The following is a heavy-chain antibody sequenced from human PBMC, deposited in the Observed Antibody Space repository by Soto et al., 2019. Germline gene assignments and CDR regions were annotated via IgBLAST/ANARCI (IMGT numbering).Heavy chain of an antibody. CDR3: ARTRQVVMFRLTYYYYRCMDV. CDR1: GVTFSSYA. V-gene: IGHV1-69*13. CDR2: IIPIFGTA. Sequence: GASVKVSCKASGVTFSSYAISWVRQAPGQGLEWMGGIIPIFGTANYAQKFQGRVTITADESTSTAYMELSSLRSEDTAVYYCARTRQVVMFRLTYYYYRCMDVWGQGTTVTGS. D-gene: IGHD6-13*01. J-gene: IGHJ6*02.